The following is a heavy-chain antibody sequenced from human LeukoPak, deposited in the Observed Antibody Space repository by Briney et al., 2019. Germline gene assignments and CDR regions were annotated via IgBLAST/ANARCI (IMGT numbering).Heavy chain of an antibody. Sequence: GESLKISRKGSGYSFTSYWIGWVRQMPGKGLEWMGIIYPGDSDTRYSPSFQGQVTISADKSITTAYLQWSGLKASDTAMYYCARRRGRDRGAFDIWGQGTMVTVSS. CDR1: GYSFTSYW. D-gene: IGHD1-14*01. CDR3: ARRRGRDRGAFDI. CDR2: IYPGDSDT. V-gene: IGHV5-51*01. J-gene: IGHJ3*02.